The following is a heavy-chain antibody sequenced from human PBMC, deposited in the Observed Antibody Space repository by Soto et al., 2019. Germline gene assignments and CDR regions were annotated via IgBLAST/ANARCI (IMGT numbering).Heavy chain of an antibody. CDR2: INPSGGST. CDR3: ARDPEYQLPNPYFDY. Sequence: QVQLVQSGAEVKKPGASVKVSCKASGYTFTSYYMHWVRQAPGQGLEWMGIINPSGGSTSYAQKFQGRFTMTRDTSTSTVYMELSSLRSEDTAVYYCARDPEYQLPNPYFDYWGQGTLVTVSS. CDR1: GYTFTSYY. D-gene: IGHD2-2*01. V-gene: IGHV1-46*03. J-gene: IGHJ4*02.